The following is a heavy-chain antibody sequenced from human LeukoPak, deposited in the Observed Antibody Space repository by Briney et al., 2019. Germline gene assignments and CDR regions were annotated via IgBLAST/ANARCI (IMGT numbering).Heavy chain of an antibody. D-gene: IGHD1-26*01. CDR2: ISYDGSNK. V-gene: IGHV3-30*03. J-gene: IGHJ5*02. Sequence: SGRSLRLSCAASGFTFSSYGMHWVRQAPGKGLEWVAVISYDGSNKYYADSVKGRFTISRDNSKNTLYLQMNSLRAEDTAVYYCARAGRYPNWFDPWGQGTLVTVSS. CDR1: GFTFSSYG. CDR3: ARAGRYPNWFDP.